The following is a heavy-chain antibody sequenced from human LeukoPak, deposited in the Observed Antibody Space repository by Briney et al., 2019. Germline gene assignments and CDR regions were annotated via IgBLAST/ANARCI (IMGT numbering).Heavy chain of an antibody. CDR2: IHPSTGNP. D-gene: IGHD3-16*02. Sequence: ASVEVSCKASGYTFTNYAMNWVRQAPGQGLEWMGWIHPSTGNPTYAQGFTGRFVFSLDTSVSTTYLQISSLKAEDTAVYFCARAFQSLGGLSLPDYWGQGTLVTVSS. V-gene: IGHV7-4-1*02. CDR1: GYTFTNYA. CDR3: ARAFQSLGGLSLPDY. J-gene: IGHJ4*02.